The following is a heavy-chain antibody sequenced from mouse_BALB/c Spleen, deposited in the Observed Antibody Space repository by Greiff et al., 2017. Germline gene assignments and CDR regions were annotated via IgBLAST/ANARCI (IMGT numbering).Heavy chain of an antibody. V-gene: IGHV1S132*01. CDR2: IFPGTGTT. CDR3: ARGGDGYYPDY. Sequence: SGAELVKPGASVKLSCKTSGYTFTSYWIQWVKQRPGQGLGWIGEIFPGTGTTYYNEKFKGKATLTIDTSSSTAYMQLSSLTSEDSAVYFCARGGDGYYPDYWGQGTTLTVSS. CDR1: GYTFTSYW. J-gene: IGHJ2*01. D-gene: IGHD2-3*01.